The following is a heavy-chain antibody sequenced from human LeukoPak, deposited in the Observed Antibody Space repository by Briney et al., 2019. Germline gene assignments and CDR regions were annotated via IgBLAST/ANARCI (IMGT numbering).Heavy chain of an antibody. Sequence: SVKVSCKASGGTFSSYAISWVRQAPGQGLEWMGGIIPIFGTANYAQKFQGRVTITADESTSTAYMELSSLRSEDTAVYYCARLWEYSSSRFDPWGQGTLDTVSP. CDR1: GGTFSSYA. D-gene: IGHD6-6*01. V-gene: IGHV1-69*13. CDR2: IIPIFGTA. J-gene: IGHJ5*02. CDR3: ARLWEYSSSRFDP.